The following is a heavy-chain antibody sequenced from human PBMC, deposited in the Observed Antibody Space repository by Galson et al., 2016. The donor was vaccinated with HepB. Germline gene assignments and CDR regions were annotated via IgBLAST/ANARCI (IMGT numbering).Heavy chain of an antibody. J-gene: IGHJ3*02. CDR3: ARDCTGGTCKFALYDAFDI. CDR2: IYHSGDT. V-gene: IGHV4-4*02. D-gene: IGHD2-8*02. Sequence: SETLSLTCTVSGDSIGSDTNWWGWVRQSPGKGLEWIGEIYHSGDTNYNPSLKSRVTMSVDTSKSQFSLRLSSVTAADTALYFCARDCTGGTCKFALYDAFDIWGPGIMVTVSS. CDR1: GDSIGSDTNW.